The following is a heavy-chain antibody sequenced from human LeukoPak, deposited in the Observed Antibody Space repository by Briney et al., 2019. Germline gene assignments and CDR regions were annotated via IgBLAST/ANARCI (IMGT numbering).Heavy chain of an antibody. CDR2: IKEDGSEK. D-gene: IGHD2-15*01. J-gene: IGHJ4*02. V-gene: IGHV3-7*03. CDR3: AKDRQVVVVAATHFDY. CDR1: GFTVSSNY. Sequence: GSLRLSCAASGFTVSSNYMSWVRQAPGKGLEWVANIKEDGSEKYYVDSVKGRFTISRDNSKNTLYLQMNSLRAEDTAVYYCAKDRQVVVVAATHFDYWGQGTLVTVSS.